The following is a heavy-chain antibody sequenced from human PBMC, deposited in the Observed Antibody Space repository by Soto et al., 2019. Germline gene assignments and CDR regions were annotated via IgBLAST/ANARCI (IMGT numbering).Heavy chain of an antibody. CDR2: ISYDGSNK. CDR1: GFTFSSYA. CDR3: ARALDCGGDCYPTYYFDY. Sequence: QVQLVESGGGVVQPGRSLRLSCAASGFTFSSYAMHWVRQAPGKGLGWVAVISYDGSNKYYADSVKGRFTISRDNSKNTLYLQMNSLRAEDTAVYYCARALDCGGDCYPTYYFDYWGQGTLVTVSS. D-gene: IGHD2-21*02. J-gene: IGHJ4*02. V-gene: IGHV3-30-3*01.